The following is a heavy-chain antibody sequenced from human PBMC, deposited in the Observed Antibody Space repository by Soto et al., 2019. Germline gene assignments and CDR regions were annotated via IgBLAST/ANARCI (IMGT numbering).Heavy chain of an antibody. V-gene: IGHV1-18*01. J-gene: IGHJ4*02. CDR2: TSIYNGHT. CDR1: GYTFTASG. Sequence: QVQLVQSGPEVQKPGASLKVSCKASGYTFTASGISWVRQAPGQGLEWMGWTSIYNGHTEYSPKFLGRVVMTTDTPANPAYLELKTLTPDTPPLYSCGSWAPSAASAQSPFNRGGQGPLVPFPS. D-gene: IGHD2-15*01. CDR3: GSWAPSAASAQSPFNR.